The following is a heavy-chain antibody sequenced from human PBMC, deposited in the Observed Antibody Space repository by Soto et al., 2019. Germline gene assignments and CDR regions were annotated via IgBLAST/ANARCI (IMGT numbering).Heavy chain of an antibody. CDR1: GFTFSSYA. CDR2: ISGSGGST. J-gene: IGHJ4*02. Sequence: EVQLLESGGGLVQPGGSLRLSCAASGFTFSSYAMSWVRQAPGKGLEWVSAISGSGGSTYYADSVKGRFTISRDNSKNTLYLQMNSLRAEDTAVYYCAKDPITIFGVPRTGNYFDYWGQGTLVTVSS. D-gene: IGHD3-3*01. CDR3: AKDPITIFGVPRTGNYFDY. V-gene: IGHV3-23*01.